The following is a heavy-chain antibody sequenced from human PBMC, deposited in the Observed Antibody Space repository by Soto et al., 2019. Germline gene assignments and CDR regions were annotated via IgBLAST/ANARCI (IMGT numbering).Heavy chain of an antibody. Sequence: HPGGSLRLSCAASGFTFSSYGMHWVRQAPGKGLEWVAVISYDGSNKYYADSVKGRFTISRDNSKNTLYLQMNSLRAEDTAVYYCAKDGHGYTIEYYFDYWGQGTLVTVSS. CDR1: GFTFSSYG. D-gene: IGHD5-12*01. J-gene: IGHJ4*02. CDR2: ISYDGSNK. CDR3: AKDGHGYTIEYYFDY. V-gene: IGHV3-30*18.